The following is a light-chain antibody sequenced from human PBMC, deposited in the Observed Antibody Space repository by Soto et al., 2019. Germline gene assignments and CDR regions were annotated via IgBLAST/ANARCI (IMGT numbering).Light chain of an antibody. V-gene: IGKV4-1*01. CDR1: LSLLYSPHNKNY. J-gene: IGKJ1*01. Sequence: DIVMTQSPESLAVSLGERATINCRSSLSLLYSPHNKNYLAWYQQRPGQPPRLLIKWASARESGVPDRFSGSGSGTDFTLTISRLEPEDFAVYYCQQYGSPWTFGQGTKVDIK. CDR2: WAS. CDR3: QQYGSPWT.